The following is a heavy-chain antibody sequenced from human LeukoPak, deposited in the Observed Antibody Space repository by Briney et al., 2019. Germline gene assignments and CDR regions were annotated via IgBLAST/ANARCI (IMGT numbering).Heavy chain of an antibody. V-gene: IGHV3-48*04. D-gene: IGHD3-22*01. CDR3: ARYTFYYDSSGYYLVDY. CDR2: ISSSGITI. CDR1: GFTFSSYW. J-gene: IGHJ4*02. Sequence: PGGSLRLSCAASGFTFSSYWMHWVRQAPGKGLEWVSYISSSGITIYYADSVKGRFTISRDNAKNSLYLQMNSLRAEDTAVYYCARYTFYYDSSGYYLVDYWGQGTLVTVSS.